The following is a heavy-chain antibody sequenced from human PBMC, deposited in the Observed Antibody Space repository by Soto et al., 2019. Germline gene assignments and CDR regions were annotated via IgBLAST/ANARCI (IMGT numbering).Heavy chain of an antibody. CDR3: VKDTLGGMTPVFMPGPA. V-gene: IGHV3-30*18. Sequence: VQLVESGGGVVQPGRSLRLSCAASGLTFSTYGFHWVRQAPGKGLEWVAVISNDVRNIHYAESVKGRFTISRDNSKNTLYLQITRLNPNDTAVYYCVKDTLGGMTPVFMPGPAWGQGTLVTVSS. CDR2: ISNDVRNI. D-gene: IGHD2-2*01. J-gene: IGHJ5*02. CDR1: GLTFSTYG.